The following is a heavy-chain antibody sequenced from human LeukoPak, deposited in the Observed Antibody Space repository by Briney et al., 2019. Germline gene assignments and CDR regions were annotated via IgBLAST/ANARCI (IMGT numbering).Heavy chain of an antibody. D-gene: IGHD6-13*01. J-gene: IGHJ6*02. CDR3: ARDPYSSSWYTHYYYYGMDV. CDR2: ISSSSSYI. CDR1: GFTFSSYS. Sequence: PGGSLRLSCAASGFTFSSYSMNWDRQAPGKGLEWVSSISSSSSYIYYADSVKGRFTISRDNAKNSLYLQMNSLRAEDTAVYYCARDPYSSSWYTHYYYYGMDVWGQGTTVTVSS. V-gene: IGHV3-21*01.